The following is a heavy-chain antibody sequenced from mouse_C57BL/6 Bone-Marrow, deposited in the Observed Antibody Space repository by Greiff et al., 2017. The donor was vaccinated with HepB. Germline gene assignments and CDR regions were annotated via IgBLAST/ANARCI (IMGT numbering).Heavy chain of an antibody. CDR1: GYTFTSYW. V-gene: IGHV1-69*01. Sequence: VQLQQPGAELVMPGASVKLSCKASGYTFTSYWMHWVKLRPGQGLEWIGEIDPSDSYTNYNQKFKGKSTLTVDKSSSTAYMQLSSLTSEDSAVYYCARPNYYGRWFAYWGQGTLVTVSA. CDR2: IDPSDSYT. J-gene: IGHJ3*01. D-gene: IGHD1-1*01. CDR3: ARPNYYGRWFAY.